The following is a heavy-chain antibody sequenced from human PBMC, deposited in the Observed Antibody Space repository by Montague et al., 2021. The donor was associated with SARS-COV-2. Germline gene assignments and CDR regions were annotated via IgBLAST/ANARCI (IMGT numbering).Heavy chain of an antibody. CDR2: ISYDGSNK. J-gene: IGHJ3*02. Sequence: SLRLSCAASGFTFSSYAMHWVRQAPGKGLEWVAVISYDGSNKYYADSMKGRFTISRDNSKNTLYLQMNSLRAEDTAVYYCAIGQLVQFDAFDIWGQGTMVTVSS. CDR1: GFTFSSYA. CDR3: AIGQLVQFDAFDI. D-gene: IGHD6-13*01. V-gene: IGHV3-30*04.